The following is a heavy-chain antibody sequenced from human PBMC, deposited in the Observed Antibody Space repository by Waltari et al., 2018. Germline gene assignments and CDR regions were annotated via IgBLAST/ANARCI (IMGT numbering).Heavy chain of an antibody. Sequence: QVQLVQSGAEVKKPGASVKVSCKVSGYTLTELSMHWVRQAPGKGLEWMGGLYPEDGETIYAQKVQSRVTITEDTSTDTAYMELSSLRAEDTAVYYCATAGARLGDYVWGTPRGWFDPWGQGTLVTVSS. D-gene: IGHD3-16*01. CDR1: GYTLTELS. CDR2: LYPEDGET. V-gene: IGHV1-24*01. J-gene: IGHJ5*02. CDR3: ATAGARLGDYVWGTPRGWFDP.